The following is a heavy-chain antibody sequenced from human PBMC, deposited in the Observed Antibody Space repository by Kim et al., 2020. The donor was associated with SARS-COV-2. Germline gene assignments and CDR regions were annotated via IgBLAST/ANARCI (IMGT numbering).Heavy chain of an antibody. D-gene: IGHD4-4*01. V-gene: IGHV3-21*01. J-gene: IGHJ4*02. CDR1: GLTFRGFN. CDR2: IGSGGNYM. Sequence: GGSLRLSCVASGLTFRGFNMNWVRQAPGRGLEWVSSIGSGGNYMYYADSVKGRFTISRDNAKSSLYLQMNSLSAEDTAVYYCASEFDYNNNLDYWGQGTL. CDR3: ASEFDYNNNLDY.